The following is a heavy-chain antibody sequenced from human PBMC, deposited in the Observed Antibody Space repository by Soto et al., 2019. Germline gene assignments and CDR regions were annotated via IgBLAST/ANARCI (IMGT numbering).Heavy chain of an antibody. CDR3: ARHLTIDRNSLNWLDP. Sequence: GESLKISCKGSGYSSTTYWIAWVRQMPGKGLEWMGIIYPGDSDTKYSPSFQGQVTISADKSNNTVYLQWSSLKASDTAMYYCARHLTIDRNSLNWLDPCGQGTLVTVSS. V-gene: IGHV5-51*01. D-gene: IGHD2-15*01. J-gene: IGHJ5*02. CDR2: IYPGDSDT. CDR1: GYSSTTYW.